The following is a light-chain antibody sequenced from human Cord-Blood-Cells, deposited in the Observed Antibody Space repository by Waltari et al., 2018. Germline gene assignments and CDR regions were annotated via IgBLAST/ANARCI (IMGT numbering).Light chain of an antibody. CDR1: VLAKKY. Sequence: SYELTQSSSVSVSPGQTARITCSGDVLAKKYARWFQQKPGQAPVLVIYKDSERPSGSPERFSGSSSGTTVTLTISGAQVEDEADYYCYSAADNNLVFGGGTKLTVL. CDR3: YSAADNNLV. V-gene: IGLV3-27*01. CDR2: KDS. J-gene: IGLJ2*01.